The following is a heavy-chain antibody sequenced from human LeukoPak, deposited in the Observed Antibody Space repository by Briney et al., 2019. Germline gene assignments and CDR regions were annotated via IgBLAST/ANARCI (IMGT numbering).Heavy chain of an antibody. CDR1: GFSFSSYA. D-gene: IGHD4-17*01. J-gene: IGHJ4*02. CDR3: ATSQFTVRYYFDY. V-gene: IGHV3-30-3*01. Sequence: GRSLRLSCAASGFSFSSYAMRWVRQAPGKGLEWVAVISYDGSNKYYADSVKGRFTISRHNSKSTLYLQMNSLRAEDTAVYYCATSQFTVRYYFDYWGQGTLVTVSS. CDR2: ISYDGSNK.